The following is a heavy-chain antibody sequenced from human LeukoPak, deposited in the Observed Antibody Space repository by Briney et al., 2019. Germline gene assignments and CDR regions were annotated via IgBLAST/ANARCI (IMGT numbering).Heavy chain of an antibody. Sequence: GASVKVSCKASGGTFSSYAISWVRQAPGQGLEWMGRIIPILGIANYAQKFQGRVTITAGKSTSTAYMELSSLRSEDTAVYYCAREGSSGWTYFDYWGQGTLVTVSS. CDR2: IIPILGIA. CDR3: AREGSSGWTYFDY. J-gene: IGHJ4*02. D-gene: IGHD6-19*01. CDR1: GGTFSSYA. V-gene: IGHV1-69*04.